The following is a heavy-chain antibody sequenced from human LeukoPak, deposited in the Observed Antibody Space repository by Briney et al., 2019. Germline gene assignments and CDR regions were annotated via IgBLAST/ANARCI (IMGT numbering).Heavy chain of an antibody. D-gene: IGHD6-6*01. CDR3: ARGPSYSSSSLPQNWFDP. J-gene: IGHJ5*02. CDR2: INHSGST. V-gene: IGHV4-34*01. Sequence: SETLSLTCAVYGGSFSGYYWSWIRQPPGKGLEWIGEINHSGSTNYNPSLKSRVTISVDTSKNQFSLKLSSVTAADTAVYYCARGPSYSSSSLPQNWFDPWGQGTLVTVSS. CDR1: GGSFSGYY.